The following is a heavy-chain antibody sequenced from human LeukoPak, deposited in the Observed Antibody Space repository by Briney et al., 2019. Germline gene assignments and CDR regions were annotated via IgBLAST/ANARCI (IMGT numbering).Heavy chain of an antibody. V-gene: IGHV4-4*07. CDR1: GGSISSYY. D-gene: IGHD3-10*01. CDR3: ARGTMVRASDYYYMDV. Sequence: PSETLSLTCTVSGGSISSYYWSWIRQPAGKGLEWIGRIYTSGSTNYNPSLKSRVTMSVDTSKNQFSLKLSSVTAADTAVYYCARGTMVRASDYYYMDVWGKGTTATVSS. CDR2: IYTSGST. J-gene: IGHJ6*03.